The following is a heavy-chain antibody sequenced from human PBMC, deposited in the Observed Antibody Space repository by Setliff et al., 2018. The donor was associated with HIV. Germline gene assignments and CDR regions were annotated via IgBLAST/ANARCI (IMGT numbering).Heavy chain of an antibody. Sequence: SEILSLTCTVSGGSISSYYWSWIRQPPGKGLEWIGYIYYSGSTNYNPSLKSRVTISVDTSKNQFSLKLSSVTAADTAVYYCAREGAYCGGDCRDAFDTWGQGTKVTVSS. CDR3: AREGAYCGGDCRDAFDT. CDR2: IYYSGST. J-gene: IGHJ3*02. CDR1: GGSISSYY. D-gene: IGHD2-21*02. V-gene: IGHV4-59*01.